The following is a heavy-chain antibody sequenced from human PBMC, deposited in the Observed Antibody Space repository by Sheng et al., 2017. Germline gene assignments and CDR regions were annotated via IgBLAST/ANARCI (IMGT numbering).Heavy chain of an antibody. CDR3: ARDRGSSHMDV. J-gene: IGHJ6*02. CDR2: ISKTGATT. Sequence: EVVLLESGGGLVQPGGSLRLSCAVSGFSVSDYTMTWVRQAPGKGLAWVSVISKTGATTYYADSVKGRFTISRDTSENMVYLQMSSLRVEDTAVYYCARDRGSSHMDVWGQGTTVTVSS. V-gene: IGHV3-23*01. CDR1: GFSVSDYT. D-gene: IGHD6-13*01.